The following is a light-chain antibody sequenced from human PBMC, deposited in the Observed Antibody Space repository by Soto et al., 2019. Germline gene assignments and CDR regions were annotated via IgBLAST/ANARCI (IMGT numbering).Light chain of an antibody. CDR2: KAS. V-gene: IGKV1-5*03. CDR1: QTISSW. Sequence: DIQMTQSPSTLSGXVGDXVTXXCRASQTISSWLAWYQQKPGKAPKLLIYKASTLKSGVPSRSSGSGSGTEFTLTISSLQPDDFATYYCQHYNSYSEAFGQGTKVDIK. CDR3: QHYNSYSEA. J-gene: IGKJ1*01.